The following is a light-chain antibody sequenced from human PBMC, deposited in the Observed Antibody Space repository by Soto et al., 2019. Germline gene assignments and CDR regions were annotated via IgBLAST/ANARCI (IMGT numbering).Light chain of an antibody. V-gene: IGKV1-5*01. Sequence: DIQMTQSPSTLYASGGDRVTITCRASQSISSWLAWYQQKPGKAPKLLIYDASSLESGVPSRVSGSGSGTEFTLTISSLQPDDFPTYYCQQYNSYSPTFGPGTKVDIK. J-gene: IGKJ3*01. CDR3: QQYNSYSPT. CDR2: DAS. CDR1: QSISSW.